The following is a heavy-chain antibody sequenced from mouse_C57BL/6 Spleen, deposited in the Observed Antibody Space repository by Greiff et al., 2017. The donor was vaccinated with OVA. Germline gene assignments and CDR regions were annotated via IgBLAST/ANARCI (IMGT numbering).Heavy chain of an antibody. D-gene: IGHD2-1*01. Sequence: VQLQQSVAELVRPGASVKLSCTASGFNIKNTYMHWVKQRPEQGLEWIGRIDPANGHTKYAPKFQGKATITADTSSNTAYLQLSSLTSEDTAIYYWARKGIYYGNWDYCDYWGQGTTLTVSS. V-gene: IGHV14-3*01. CDR1: GFNIKNTY. CDR2: IDPANGHT. CDR3: ARKGIYYGNWDYCDY. J-gene: IGHJ2*01.